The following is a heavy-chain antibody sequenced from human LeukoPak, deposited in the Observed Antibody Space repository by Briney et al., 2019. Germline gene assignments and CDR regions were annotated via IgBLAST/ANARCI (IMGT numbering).Heavy chain of an antibody. J-gene: IGHJ3*02. D-gene: IGHD2-2*01. CDR1: GGSISSGSYY. V-gene: IGHV4-61*02. Sequence: SQTLSLTCTVSGGSISSGSYYWSWIRQPAGKGLEWIGRIYTSGSTNYNPSLKSRVTISVDTSKNQFSLKLSSVTAADTAVYYCAREVVPKFVPAAFDIWGQGTMVTVSS. CDR3: AREVVPKFVPAAFDI. CDR2: IYTSGST.